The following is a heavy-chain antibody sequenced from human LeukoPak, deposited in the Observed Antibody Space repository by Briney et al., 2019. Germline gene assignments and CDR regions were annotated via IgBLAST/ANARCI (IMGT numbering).Heavy chain of an antibody. D-gene: IGHD1-1*01. CDR3: AKEGGFWNYDY. CDR1: GFTFSSHA. V-gene: IGHV3-64D*06. CDR2: IGANGAQT. Sequence: GGSLRLSCSASGFTFSSHAMHWVRQAPGKGPEYVSAIGANGAQTYYADSVKGRFTISRDNSKNTLYLQMSSLRAEDTTVYYCAKEGGFWNYDYWGQGTLVTVSS. J-gene: IGHJ4*02.